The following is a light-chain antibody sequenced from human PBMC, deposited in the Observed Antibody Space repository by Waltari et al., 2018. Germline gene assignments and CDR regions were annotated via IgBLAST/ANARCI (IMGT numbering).Light chain of an antibody. Sequence: DIQMTQSPSSLSASVGDRVTITCRASQGISSCLAWYQQKPGKAPELLIYAASSFQSGVPSRFSGSGSGTDFTLTISSLQPEDFATYYCQQYYRYYTFGQGTKLEIK. V-gene: IGKV1D-16*01. CDR1: QGISSC. CDR2: AAS. J-gene: IGKJ2*01. CDR3: QQYYRYYT.